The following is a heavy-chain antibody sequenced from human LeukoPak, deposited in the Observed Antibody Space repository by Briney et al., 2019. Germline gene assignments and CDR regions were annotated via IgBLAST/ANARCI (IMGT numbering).Heavy chain of an antibody. CDR1: GFTFSNAW. CDR2: IKSKTDGGTT. CDR3: TTRWELGGYFDY. J-gene: IGHJ4*02. V-gene: IGHV3-15*01. Sequence: GGSLRLSCAASGFTFSNAWMSWVRQAPGKGLEWVGRIKSKTDGGTTDYAAPVKGRFTISRDDSKNTLYLQMNSLKTEDTAVYYCTTRWELGGYFDYWGQGTLVTVSS. D-gene: IGHD1-26*01.